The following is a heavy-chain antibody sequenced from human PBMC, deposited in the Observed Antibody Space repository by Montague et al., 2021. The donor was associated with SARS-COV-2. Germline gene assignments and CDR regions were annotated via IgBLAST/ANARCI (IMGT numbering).Heavy chain of an antibody. Sequence: SLRLSCAASGFTFSSYAIHWVRQAPGKGLEWVAVISYDGSNKYYADFVRGRFTISRDTSKNTQFLQMNSLRAEDTAVYYCARDPLVTTQRGYFDYWGQGTLVTVSS. CDR1: GFTFSSYA. J-gene: IGHJ4*02. CDR3: ARDPLVTTQRGYFDY. CDR2: ISYDGSNK. V-gene: IGHV3-30*04. D-gene: IGHD4-11*01.